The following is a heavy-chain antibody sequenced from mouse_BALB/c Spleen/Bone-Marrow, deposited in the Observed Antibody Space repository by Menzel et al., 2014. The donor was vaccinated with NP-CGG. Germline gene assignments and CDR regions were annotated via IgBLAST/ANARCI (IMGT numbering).Heavy chain of an antibody. V-gene: IGHV5-12*02. Sequence: EVHLVESGGGLVQPGGSLKLSCATSGFTFSDYYMYWVRQTPEKRLEWVAYISNGGGSTYYPDTVKGRFTISGDNAKNTLYLQMSRLKSEDTAMYYCARHAEVRRDAMDYWGQGTSVTVSS. CDR2: ISNGGGST. D-gene: IGHD2-14*01. CDR3: ARHAEVRRDAMDY. J-gene: IGHJ4*01. CDR1: GFTFSDYY.